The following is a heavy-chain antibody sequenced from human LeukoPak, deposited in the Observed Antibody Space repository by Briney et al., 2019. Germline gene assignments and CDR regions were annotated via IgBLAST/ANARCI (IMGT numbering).Heavy chain of an antibody. CDR3: ATEVEYSGSYLY. Sequence: GASVKVSCKVTGYTLTELSMHWVRQAPGKGLEWMGGFDPEDGETIYAQKFQGRVTMTEDTSTDTAYMELSSLRSEDTAVYYCATEVEYSGSYLYLGQGTLVTVSS. CDR1: GYTLTELS. D-gene: IGHD1-26*01. CDR2: FDPEDGET. J-gene: IGHJ4*02. V-gene: IGHV1-24*01.